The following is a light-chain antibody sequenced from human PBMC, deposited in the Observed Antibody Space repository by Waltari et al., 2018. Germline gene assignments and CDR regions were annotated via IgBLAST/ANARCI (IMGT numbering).Light chain of an antibody. J-gene: IGKJ1*01. Sequence: DIQMTQSPSSLSASVGDRVTITCRASQTISGYLNWYQQKPGKAPKLLIYAASSLQSGVPSRFSGSKSGTDFTLTISSLQTEDFGTYYCRQSYSTPTFGQGTKVEIK. CDR3: RQSYSTPT. CDR1: QTISGY. V-gene: IGKV1-39*01. CDR2: AAS.